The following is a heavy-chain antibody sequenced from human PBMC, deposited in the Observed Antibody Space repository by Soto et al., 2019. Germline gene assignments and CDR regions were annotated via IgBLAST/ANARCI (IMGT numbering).Heavy chain of an antibody. Sequence: QVQLVQSGAEVKKPGASVKVSSKASGYTFTSYGISWVRQAPGQGLEWMGWISAYNGNTNYAQKLQGRVTMTTDTSTSTAYMELRSLRSYDTAVYYYARRSPPYSSSPDLEDYWGQGTLVTVSS. V-gene: IGHV1-18*01. CDR2: ISAYNGNT. D-gene: IGHD6-6*01. J-gene: IGHJ4*02. CDR3: ARRSPPYSSSPDLEDY. CDR1: GYTFTSYG.